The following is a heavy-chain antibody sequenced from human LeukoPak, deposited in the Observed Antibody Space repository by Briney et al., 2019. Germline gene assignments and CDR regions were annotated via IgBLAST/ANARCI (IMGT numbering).Heavy chain of an antibody. Sequence: GGSLRLSCAASGFTFSSYAMHWVRQAPGKGLEWVAVISYDGSNKYYADSVKGRFTISRDNSKNTLYLQMNSLRAEDTAVYYCAKDYGSSFPGYWGQGTLVTVSS. CDR3: AKDYGSSFPGY. CDR2: ISYDGSNK. V-gene: IGHV3-30-3*01. J-gene: IGHJ4*02. D-gene: IGHD6-6*01. CDR1: GFTFSSYA.